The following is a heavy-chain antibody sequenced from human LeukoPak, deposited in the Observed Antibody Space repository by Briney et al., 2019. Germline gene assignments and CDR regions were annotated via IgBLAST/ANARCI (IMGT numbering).Heavy chain of an antibody. D-gene: IGHD6-6*01. V-gene: IGHV3-23*01. J-gene: IGHJ5*02. CDR2: ISGNGGRT. CDR3: AKGPYSSSSEWFDP. CDR1: GFIFSNYA. Sequence: GGSLRLSCAASGFIFSNYAMGWVRQAPGKGLDWVASISGNGGRTYYADSVKGRFTISRDNSKNTVYLQMNSLRAEDTATYFCAKGPYSSSSEWFDPWGQGTLITVSS.